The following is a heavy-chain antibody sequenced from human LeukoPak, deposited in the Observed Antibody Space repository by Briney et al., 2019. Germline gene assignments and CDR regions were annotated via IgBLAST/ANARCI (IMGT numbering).Heavy chain of an antibody. CDR1: GFTFSSYG. Sequence: GGSLRLSCAASGFTFSSYGMHWVRQAPGRGLEWVAVISDDGSNKYYADSVKGRFTISRDNSKNTLYLQMNSLRAEDTAVYYCAKATGDIVVVPAASDYWGQGTLVSVSS. CDR2: ISDDGSNK. J-gene: IGHJ4*02. CDR3: AKATGDIVVVPAASDY. D-gene: IGHD2-2*01. V-gene: IGHV3-30*18.